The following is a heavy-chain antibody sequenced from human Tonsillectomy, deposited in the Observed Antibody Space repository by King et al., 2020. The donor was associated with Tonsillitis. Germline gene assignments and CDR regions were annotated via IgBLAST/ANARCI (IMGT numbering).Heavy chain of an antibody. J-gene: IGHJ4*02. D-gene: IGHD3-10*01. CDR1: GFTFSSYA. V-gene: IGHV3-23*04. Sequence: VQLVESGGGLVQPGESLRLSCAASGFTFSSYAMSWVRQAPGKGLELVSGISNIDDITYYTDSVKGRFTISRDNSKNTLYLLMTSLRAEDTAVYYCAKRFGAKSGAVDYWGQGTLVSVSP. CDR3: AKRFGAKSGAVDY. CDR2: ISNIDDIT.